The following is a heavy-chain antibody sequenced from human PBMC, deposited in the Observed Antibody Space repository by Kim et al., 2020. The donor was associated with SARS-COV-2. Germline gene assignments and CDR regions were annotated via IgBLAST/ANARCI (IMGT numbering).Heavy chain of an antibody. V-gene: IGHV3-30*18. CDR3: AKGFNRDHSFDY. CDR2: ISYDGSNK. CDR1: GFTFSSYG. J-gene: IGHJ4*02. Sequence: GGSLRLSCAASGFTFSSYGMHWVRQAPGKGLEWVAVISYDGSNKYYADSVKGRFTISRDNSKNTLYLQMNSLRAEDTAVYYCAKGFNRDHSFDYWGQGTLVTVSS.